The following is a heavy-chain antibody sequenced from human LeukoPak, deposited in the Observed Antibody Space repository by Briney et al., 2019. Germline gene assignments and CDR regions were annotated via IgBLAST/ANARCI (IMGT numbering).Heavy chain of an antibody. CDR2: INPSGGST. Sequence: ASVKVSCKASGYTFTNYYIHWVRQAPGQGLECMGIINPSGGSTSYAQKFQGRVTMTRDTSTSTVYMELSSLRSEDTAVYYCARGSSARFGELWAFFDYWGQGTLVTVSS. J-gene: IGHJ4*02. CDR3: ARGSSARFGELWAFFDY. V-gene: IGHV1-46*01. D-gene: IGHD3-10*01. CDR1: GYTFTNYY.